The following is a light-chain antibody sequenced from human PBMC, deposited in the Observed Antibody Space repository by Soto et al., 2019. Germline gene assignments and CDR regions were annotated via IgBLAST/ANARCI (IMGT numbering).Light chain of an antibody. CDR1: QSVSSY. Sequence: EIVLTQSPATLSLSPGEIATLSCRASQSVSSYLAWYQQKPGQAPRLVIFDASNRANGVPARFGGSGSGTDFTLTINSLEPEDFAVYYCQQRNVWPPITFGQGTRLEIK. J-gene: IGKJ5*01. CDR3: QQRNVWPPIT. CDR2: DAS. V-gene: IGKV3-11*01.